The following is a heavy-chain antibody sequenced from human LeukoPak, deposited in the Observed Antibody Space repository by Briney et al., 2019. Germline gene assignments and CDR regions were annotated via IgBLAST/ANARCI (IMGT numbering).Heavy chain of an antibody. CDR2: INPNTGAT. Sequence: GASVKVSCKASAHTFTGYYMHWVRQAPGQGLEWMGWINPNTGATNYAQKFQGRVTMTWDTSLSTAYMRLSSLRSDDTAVYYCARLGSSDIWGQGTMVTVSS. V-gene: IGHV1-2*02. D-gene: IGHD3-16*01. CDR1: AHTFTGYY. CDR3: ARLGSSDI. J-gene: IGHJ3*02.